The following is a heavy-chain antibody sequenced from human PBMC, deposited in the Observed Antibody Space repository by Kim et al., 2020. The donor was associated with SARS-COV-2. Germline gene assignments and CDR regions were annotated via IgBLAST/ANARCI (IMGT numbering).Heavy chain of an antibody. V-gene: IGHV4-59*08. J-gene: IGHJ4*02. D-gene: IGHD3-16*01. CDR3: ARQGRGDTSPFDY. Sequence: HPPLKSRVTISVDTSKNQFSLKLSSVTAADTAVYYCARQGRGDTSPFDYWGQGTLVTVSS.